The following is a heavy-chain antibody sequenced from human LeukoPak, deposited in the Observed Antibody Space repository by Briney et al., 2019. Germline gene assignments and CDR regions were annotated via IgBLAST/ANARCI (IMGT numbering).Heavy chain of an antibody. J-gene: IGHJ4*02. CDR3: ARTKEMATISYFDS. D-gene: IGHD5-24*01. V-gene: IGHV3-9*01. CDR1: RFTFDVHA. CDR2: ISWNSDTI. Sequence: GRSLRLSCVASRFTFDVHAMHWVRQAPGKGLEWVSGISWNSDTIEYADSVKGRFTISRDNAKNSLYLQMNSLRAEDTAVYHCARTKEMATISYFDSWGQGTLVTVSS.